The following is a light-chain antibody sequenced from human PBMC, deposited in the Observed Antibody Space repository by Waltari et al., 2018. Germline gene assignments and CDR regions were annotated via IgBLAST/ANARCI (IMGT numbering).Light chain of an antibody. CDR2: GNS. J-gene: IGLJ1*01. CDR1: SPNIGAGYA. Sequence: QSVLTQPPSVSGAPGQRVTISCTGSSPNIGAGYAVHWYQQLPGTAPKLLIYGNSNRPSGVPDRFSGSKSGTSASLAITGLQAEDEADYYCQSYDSSLSALYVFGTGTKVTVL. CDR3: QSYDSSLSALYV. V-gene: IGLV1-40*01.